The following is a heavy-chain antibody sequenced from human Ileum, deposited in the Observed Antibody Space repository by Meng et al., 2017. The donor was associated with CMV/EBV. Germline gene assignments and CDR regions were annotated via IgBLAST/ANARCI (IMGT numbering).Heavy chain of an antibody. Sequence: VHLQGAGPGLVKPSETLSLTCTVSGGAFNDYHWTWIRQSAGKGLEWIGRIASSGTTYLNPSLESRISMSVDKAKNQFSLKLISVTAADTALYFCARGIHDFWSGTYFDYWGQGRLVTVSS. J-gene: IGHJ4*02. V-gene: IGHV4-4*07. D-gene: IGHD3-3*01. CDR2: IASSGTT. CDR1: GGAFNDYH. CDR3: ARGIHDFWSGTYFDY.